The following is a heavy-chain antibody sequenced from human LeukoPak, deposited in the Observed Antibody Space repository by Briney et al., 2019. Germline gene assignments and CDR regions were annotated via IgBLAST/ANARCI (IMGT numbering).Heavy chain of an antibody. CDR2: ISPYSGKT. V-gene: IGHV1-18*01. Sequence: ASVKVSCKASGYTFISYGITWVRQAPGQGLEWMGWISPYSGKTNFQPKLQGRVTMTTDTSTSTAYMELRSLRSDDTAVYYCAREGGVGPTAPPDYYSYQNDVWGRGTMVTVSS. J-gene: IGHJ6*03. CDR1: GYTFISYG. D-gene: IGHD1-26*01. CDR3: AREGGVGPTAPPDYYSYQNDV.